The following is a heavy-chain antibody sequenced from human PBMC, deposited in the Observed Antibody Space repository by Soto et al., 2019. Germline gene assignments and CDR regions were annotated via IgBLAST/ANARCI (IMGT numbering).Heavy chain of an antibody. Sequence: QVQLVESGGGVVQPGRSLRLSCAASGFIFNEYGMHWVRQAPGKGLEWVAVIWHDGSNKYYADSVKGRFTFSRDNSKNKMSLQMNSLKVEDTAVYYCARWGCSGSNCNLNQRSFDLWGQGTLVTVSS. CDR1: GFIFNEYG. CDR2: IWHDGSNK. V-gene: IGHV3-33*03. J-gene: IGHJ4*02. D-gene: IGHD2-15*01. CDR3: ARWGCSGSNCNLNQRSFDL.